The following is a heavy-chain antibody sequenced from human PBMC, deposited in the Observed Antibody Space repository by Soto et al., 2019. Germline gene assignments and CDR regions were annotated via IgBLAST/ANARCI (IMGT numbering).Heavy chain of an antibody. CDR1: GATFNSYA. CDR3: ARDLYCDSTNCSYYLDY. D-gene: IGHD2-2*01. V-gene: IGHV1-69*06. Sequence: GASVKVSCKASGATFNSYAISWVRQAPGQGLEWMGGIIPIFGTPNYAQKFQGRVAITADKPTSTAYMELSSLRSEDTAVYYCARDLYCDSTNCSYYLDYSGQGPLVTVYS. J-gene: IGHJ4*02. CDR2: IIPIFGTP.